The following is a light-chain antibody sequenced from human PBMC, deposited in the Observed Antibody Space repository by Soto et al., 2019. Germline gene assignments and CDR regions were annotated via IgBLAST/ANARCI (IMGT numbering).Light chain of an antibody. CDR3: QQYGGSPWT. Sequence: EIVLTQSPGTLSLSPGERATLSCRASQSVSSNYLAWYQQKPVQAPRLLIYGASSRATGIPDRFSGSGSGTDFTLTISRLEPEDFAVYYCQQYGGSPWTFGQGTKVDIK. V-gene: IGKV3-20*01. CDR1: QSVSSNY. CDR2: GAS. J-gene: IGKJ1*01.